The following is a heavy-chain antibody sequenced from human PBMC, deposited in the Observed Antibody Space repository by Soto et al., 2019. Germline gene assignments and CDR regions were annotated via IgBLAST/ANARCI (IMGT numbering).Heavy chain of an antibody. V-gene: IGHV4-38-2*01. CDR1: SYVFKVGHT. D-gene: IGHD3-3*01. J-gene: IGHJ4*03. CDR2: IYDSGTT. Sequence: NPSETLSLTCVVSSYVFKVGHTWAWVRHPPGKGLEWVGSIYDSGTTYYNPSLRSRVTISADTSKNQFSLSLTSVTAADTAVYYCARSPQYYTPGSSPFDYWGPGTMVTVSS. CDR3: ARSPQYYTPGSSPFDY.